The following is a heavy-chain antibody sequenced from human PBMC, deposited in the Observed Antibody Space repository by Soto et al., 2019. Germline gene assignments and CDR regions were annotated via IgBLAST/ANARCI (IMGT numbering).Heavy chain of an antibody. Sequence: EVQLLESGGGLVQPGGSLRLSCAASGFTFSSYAMSWVRQAPGKGLDWVSAISGSGGSTYYADSVKGRFTISRDNSKNTLYLQMNILRAEDTAVYYCASAAREYYYYGMDVWGQGTTVTVSS. CDR2: ISGSGGST. CDR1: GFTFSSYA. J-gene: IGHJ6*02. CDR3: ASAAREYYYYGMDV. V-gene: IGHV3-23*01.